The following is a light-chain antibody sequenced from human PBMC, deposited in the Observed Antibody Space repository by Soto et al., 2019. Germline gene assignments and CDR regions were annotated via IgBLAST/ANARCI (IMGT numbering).Light chain of an antibody. V-gene: IGKV1-39*01. CDR3: QQGYISPSA. CDR2: AGS. Sequence: DIPIVQSPASLSASVGDRVTITCRTSQSISNYLHWYQQSPGRAPKLLIYAGSTLEGGVSSRFSGRGSGTDFTLTISSLQPGDVATYYCQQGYISPSAFGQGTKVEIK. CDR1: QSISNY. J-gene: IGKJ1*01.